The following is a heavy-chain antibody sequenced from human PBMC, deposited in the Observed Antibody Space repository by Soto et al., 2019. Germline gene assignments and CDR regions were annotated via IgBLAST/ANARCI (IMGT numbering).Heavy chain of an antibody. Sequence: NRXATLSLTIAVYGGSVSGHSLTWIRPSPGKGLEWIGDINHSGRVNYSPSLKSRVTISLDTSKNQFSLTLSAVTAADTAMYYCSTRAYDTNGYYRFDPWGQGTLVTVSS. V-gene: IGHV4-34*01. J-gene: IGHJ5*01. D-gene: IGHD3-22*01. CDR2: INHSGRV. CDR1: GGSVSGHS. CDR3: STRAYDTNGYYRFDP.